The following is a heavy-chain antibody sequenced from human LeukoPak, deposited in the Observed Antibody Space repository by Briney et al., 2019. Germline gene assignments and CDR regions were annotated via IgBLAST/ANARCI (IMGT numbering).Heavy chain of an antibody. CDR2: IYHSGST. Sequence: SETLSLTCTVSGGSISTYYWNWIRQPPGKGLEWIGYIYHSGSTNYNPSLQSRVTISVDTSKNQFSLNLNSVTAADTAVYYCARGGAARLHFQNWGQGTLVTVSP. CDR3: ARGGAARLHFQN. V-gene: IGHV4-59*01. D-gene: IGHD6-6*01. CDR1: GGSISTYY. J-gene: IGHJ1*01.